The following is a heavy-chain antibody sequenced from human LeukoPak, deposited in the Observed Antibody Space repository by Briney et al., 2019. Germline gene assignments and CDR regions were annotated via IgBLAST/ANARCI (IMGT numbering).Heavy chain of an antibody. D-gene: IGHD6-19*01. Sequence: GGSLRLSCAASGFIFSSYRMSWVRQAPGEGLEWVANIKQDGSEKYYVDSVKGRFTISRDNAKNSLYLQMNSLRAEDTAVYYCARETPNNGIVVYWYFDLWGRGTLVTVSS. CDR2: IKQDGSEK. J-gene: IGHJ2*01. V-gene: IGHV3-7*01. CDR3: ARETPNNGIVVYWYFDL. CDR1: GFIFSSYR.